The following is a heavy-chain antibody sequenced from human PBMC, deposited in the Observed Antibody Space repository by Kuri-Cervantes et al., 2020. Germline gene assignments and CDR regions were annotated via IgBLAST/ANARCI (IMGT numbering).Heavy chain of an antibody. D-gene: IGHD3-9*01. V-gene: IGHV3-9*01. J-gene: IGHJ5*02. CDR1: GFTFDDYA. CDR3: ARSPRVRYFDWSGRNWFDP. Sequence: SLKISCAASGFTFDDYAMHWVRQAPGKGLEWVSGISWNSGSIGYADSVKGRFTISRDNAKNSLYLQMNSLRAEDTAVYYCARSPRVRYFDWSGRNWFDPWGQGTLVTVSS. CDR2: ISWNSGSI.